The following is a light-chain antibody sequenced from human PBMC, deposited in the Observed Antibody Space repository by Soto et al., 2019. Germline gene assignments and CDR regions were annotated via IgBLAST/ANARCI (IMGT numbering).Light chain of an antibody. CDR2: RSD. J-gene: IGLJ2*01. CDR3: SAVDDSLSGVV. Sequence: QSVLTQPPSASGTPGQRVTISCSGSSSNIGSNHVYRYKQFPGMTPKLLMYRSDQRPTGVPDRFSGSKSGTSASLAISGLRTDDEADYYCSAVDDSLSGVVCGGGSKLTVL. V-gene: IGLV1-47*01. CDR1: SSNIGSNH.